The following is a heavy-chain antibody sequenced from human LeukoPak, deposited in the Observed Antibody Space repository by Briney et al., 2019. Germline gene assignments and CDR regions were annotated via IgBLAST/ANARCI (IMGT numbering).Heavy chain of an antibody. Sequence: GASVKVSCKASGYTFTDYYMHWVRQAPGQGLEWMGRINPNSGGTNYAQKFQGRVTMTRDTSITTAYMELSRLRSDDTAVYSCARVLRNWNAFDYWGQGTLVTVSS. CDR2: INPNSGGT. CDR3: ARVLRNWNAFDY. D-gene: IGHD1-1*01. CDR1: GYTFTDYY. V-gene: IGHV1-2*06. J-gene: IGHJ4*02.